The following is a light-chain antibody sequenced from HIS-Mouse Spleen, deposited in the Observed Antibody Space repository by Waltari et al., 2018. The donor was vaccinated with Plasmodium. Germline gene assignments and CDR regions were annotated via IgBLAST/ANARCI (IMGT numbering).Light chain of an antibody. V-gene: IGKV3-20*01. CDR1: QSVSSSY. Sequence: EIVLTQSPGTLSLSPGERATLSCRASQSVSSSYLAWYQQKPGQAPRRLSYGASSRATGIPDRFSVSGSGTDFTLTICRLEPEDFAVYYCQRYGSAPYTFGQGTKLEIK. J-gene: IGKJ2*01. CDR2: GAS. CDR3: QRYGSAPYT.